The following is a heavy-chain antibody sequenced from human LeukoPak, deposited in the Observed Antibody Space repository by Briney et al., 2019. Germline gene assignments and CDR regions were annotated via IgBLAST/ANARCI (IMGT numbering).Heavy chain of an antibody. Sequence: ASVKVSCKASGYTFTSYGISWVRQAPGQGLEWMGRIIPILGIANYAQKFQGRVTITADKSTSTAYMELSSLRSEDTAVYYCARDHEVRGVIDYYYYGMDVWGQGTTVTVSS. CDR2: IIPILGIA. J-gene: IGHJ6*02. CDR3: ARDHEVRGVIDYYYYGMDV. D-gene: IGHD3-10*01. V-gene: IGHV1-69*04. CDR1: GYTFTSYG.